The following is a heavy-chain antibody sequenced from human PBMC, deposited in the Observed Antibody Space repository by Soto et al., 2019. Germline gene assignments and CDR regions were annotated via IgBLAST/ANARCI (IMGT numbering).Heavy chain of an antibody. V-gene: IGHV3-23*01. CDR2: ISESGGTT. D-gene: IGHD3-16*01. J-gene: IGHJ5*02. CDR3: AKGGGILGP. Sequence: LRLSCAASGFTFSSYAMSWVRQAPGKGLEWVSTISESGGTTYYAGSVKGRFTISRDSSKSTLYLQTNSLRAEDTAVFYCAKGGGILGPWGQGTLVTVSS. CDR1: GFTFSSYA.